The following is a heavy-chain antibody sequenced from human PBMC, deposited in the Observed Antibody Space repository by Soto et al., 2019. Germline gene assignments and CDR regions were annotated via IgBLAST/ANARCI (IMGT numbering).Heavy chain of an antibody. D-gene: IGHD3-3*01. Sequence: SETLSLTCAVYGGSVNGYYWNWIHQPPGKGLEWIGEINHTGGTHYNPSLKSRVTMSVDTSKNQFSLRLSSVTAADTAIYYCATRITVFGLLIPPFDPWGQGTQVTVSS. J-gene: IGHJ5*02. V-gene: IGHV4-34*01. CDR2: INHTGGT. CDR3: ATRITVFGLLIPPFDP. CDR1: GGSVNGYY.